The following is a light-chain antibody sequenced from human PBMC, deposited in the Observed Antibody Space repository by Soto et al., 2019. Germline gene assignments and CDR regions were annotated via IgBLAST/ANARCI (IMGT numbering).Light chain of an antibody. Sequence: DIQMTQSPSSLSASVGDRVTITCQASQDISHYLNWYQQKPGKATKLLIYAASNLQSGVPSRFSGSGSWTDFTLTSSSLTPEDFATYYCQQSYSTPVTFGQGTKLDIK. V-gene: IGKV1-39*01. CDR2: AAS. CDR3: QQSYSTPVT. J-gene: IGKJ1*01. CDR1: QDISHY.